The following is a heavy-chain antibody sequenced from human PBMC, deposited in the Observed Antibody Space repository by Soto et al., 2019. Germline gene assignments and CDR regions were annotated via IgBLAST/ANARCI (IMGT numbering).Heavy chain of an antibody. D-gene: IGHD2-15*01. CDR3: ARVPYKSSVVGWFDP. V-gene: IGHV1-18*01. CDR1: GYTFTSYG. CDR2: ISAYNGNI. J-gene: IGHJ5*02. Sequence: GGSVKVSCKASGYTFTSYGISWVRQAPGQGLEWMGWISAYNGNINYAQKLQGRVTMTTDTSTSTAYMELRSLRSDDTAVYYCARVPYKSSVVGWFDPWGQGTLVTVSS.